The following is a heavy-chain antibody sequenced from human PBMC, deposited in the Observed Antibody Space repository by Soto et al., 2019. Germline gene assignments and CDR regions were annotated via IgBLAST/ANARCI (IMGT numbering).Heavy chain of an antibody. CDR1: GYTFTGYY. CDR3: ARDGRQQLVHRTSIYYYYGMDV. CDR2: INPSGGST. D-gene: IGHD6-13*01. Sequence: GAAVKVSCKASGYTFTGYYMHWVRQAPGQGLEWMGIINPSGGSTSYAQKFQGRVTMTRDTSTSTVYMELSSLRSEDTAVYYCARDGRQQLVHRTSIYYYYGMDVWGQGTTVTVSS. V-gene: IGHV1-46*01. J-gene: IGHJ6*02.